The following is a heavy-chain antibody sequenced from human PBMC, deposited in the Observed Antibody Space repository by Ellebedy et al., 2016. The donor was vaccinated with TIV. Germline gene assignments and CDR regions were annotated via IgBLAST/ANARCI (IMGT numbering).Heavy chain of an antibody. CDR3: ARDGGDGNHYFDY. CDR2: ISTYNGNA. Sequence: AASVKVSCKASGYTFASDDVSYGITWVRQAPGQGLEWMGCISTYNGNAKYAQKFQDRVTMSTDTSTNTAYMELRSLRSDDTAVYYCARDGGDGNHYFDYWGQGTLVTVSS. V-gene: IGHV1-18*01. D-gene: IGHD2-15*01. J-gene: IGHJ4*02. CDR1: GYTFASDDVSYG.